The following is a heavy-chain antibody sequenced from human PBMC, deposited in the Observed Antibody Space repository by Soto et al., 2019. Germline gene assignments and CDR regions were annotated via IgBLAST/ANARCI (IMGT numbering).Heavy chain of an antibody. Sequence: QVQLQESGPGLVKPSETLSLTCTVSGGSISSYYWSWIRQPPGKGLEWIGYIYYSGSTNYNPSLKSRVTISVDTSKNQFSLKLSSVTAADTAVYYCARVQVVVPGVYNSYYYYYMDVWGKGTTVTVSS. CDR1: GGSISSYY. CDR2: IYYSGST. J-gene: IGHJ6*03. D-gene: IGHD2-2*01. CDR3: ARVQVVVPGVYNSYYYYYMDV. V-gene: IGHV4-59*01.